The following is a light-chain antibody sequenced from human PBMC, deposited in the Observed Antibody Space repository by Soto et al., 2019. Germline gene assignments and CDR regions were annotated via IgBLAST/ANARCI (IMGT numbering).Light chain of an antibody. Sequence: QSVLTQPASVSGSPGQSITISCTGTSSDVGGYNYVSWYQQHPGKAPKLMIYDVSNRPSGVSNRFSGSKSGNTASLTISRLQAEDXADYYCSSYTSSSTSYVFRPGTKVPVL. CDR3: SSYTSSSTSYV. CDR1: SSDVGGYNY. J-gene: IGLJ1*01. V-gene: IGLV2-14*01. CDR2: DVS.